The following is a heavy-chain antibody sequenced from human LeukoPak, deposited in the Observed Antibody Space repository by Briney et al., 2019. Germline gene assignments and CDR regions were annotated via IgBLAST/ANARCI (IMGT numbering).Heavy chain of an antibody. CDR1: GGSISIGDYY. D-gene: IGHD2-21*02. CDR2: IYYSGST. J-gene: IGHJ3*02. Sequence: SETLSLTCTVSGGSISIGDYYWSWIRQPPGKGLEWIGYIYYSGSTYYNPSLKSRVTISVDTSKNQFSLKLSSVTAADTAVYYCARERAVVTAFDIWGQGTMVTVSS. CDR3: ARERAVVTAFDI. V-gene: IGHV4-30-4*01.